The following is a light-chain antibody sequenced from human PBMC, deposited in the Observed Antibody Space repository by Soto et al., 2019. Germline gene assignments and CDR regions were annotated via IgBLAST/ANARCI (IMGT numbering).Light chain of an antibody. CDR3: SSFTSTNTVL. Sequence: QSVLTQPASVSGSPGQSITISCTGTSSDVGGYNYVSWYQQHPGKAPKLMIYNVSNRPSGVSNRFSGSKSGNTASLTISGLQDEDEGHYYCSSFTSTNTVLFGGGTQLTVL. J-gene: IGLJ2*01. CDR1: SSDVGGYNY. V-gene: IGLV2-14*01. CDR2: NVS.